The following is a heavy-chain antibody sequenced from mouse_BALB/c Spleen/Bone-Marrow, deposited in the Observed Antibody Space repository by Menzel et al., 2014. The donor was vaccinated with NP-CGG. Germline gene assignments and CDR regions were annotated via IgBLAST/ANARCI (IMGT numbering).Heavy chain of an antibody. Sequence: EVMLVESGGGLVQPGGSLKLSCAASGFDFSRYWMSWVRQAPGKGLEWIGEINPDSNTINYTPSLKGKFIISRDNAKNTLYLQMSKVRSEDTALYYCARXGYYGSFAYWXQXXXVTVSA. CDR1: GFDFSRYW. CDR2: INPDSNTI. V-gene: IGHV4-1*02. J-gene: IGHJ3*01. D-gene: IGHD1-2*01. CDR3: ARXGYYGSFAY.